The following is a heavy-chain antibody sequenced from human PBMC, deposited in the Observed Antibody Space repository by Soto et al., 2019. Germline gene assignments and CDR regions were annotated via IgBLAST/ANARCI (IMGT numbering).Heavy chain of an antibody. Sequence: QVQLVQSGAEVKKPGSSVKVSCKASGGTFSSYAISWVRQAPGQGLEWMGGIIPIFGTANYAQKFQGRVTITADNSTSTAYMELSSLRSEDTAVYYCARAPLVFGVDLSYNWFDPWGQGTLVTVSS. CDR3: ARAPLVFGVDLSYNWFDP. CDR2: IIPIFGTA. CDR1: GGTFSSYA. V-gene: IGHV1-69*06. D-gene: IGHD3-3*01. J-gene: IGHJ5*02.